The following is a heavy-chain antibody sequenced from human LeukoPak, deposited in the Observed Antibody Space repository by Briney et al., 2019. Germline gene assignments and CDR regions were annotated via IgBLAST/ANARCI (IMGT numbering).Heavy chain of an antibody. CDR3: AKHQDWTVTVPDY. D-gene: IGHD4-17*01. V-gene: IGHV3-23*01. J-gene: IGHJ4*02. CDR1: GFTFRNYA. Sequence: GGSLRLSCAASGFTFRNYAMSWVRQAPGNGLEGVSTISGSGVGTDYADSVKDRFPISRDNSRNTLYLQMNSLRAEDTAVYYCAKHQDWTVTVPDYWGQGTLVTVSS. CDR2: ISGSGVGT.